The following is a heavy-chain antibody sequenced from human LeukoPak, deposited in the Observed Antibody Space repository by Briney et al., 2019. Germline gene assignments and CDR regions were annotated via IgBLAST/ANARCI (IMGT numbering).Heavy chain of an antibody. CDR1: GFIFSDYY. CDR3: ARLARRDLPYYYMDV. D-gene: IGHD3-16*01. J-gene: IGHJ6*03. Sequence: GGSLRLSCAASGFIFSDYYMSWIRQAPGKGLVWLTWISSSGAIIYDAHSVKGRFTISRDNAKDSPYLQIINLRADDTAVYYCARLARRDLPYYYMDVWGKGTTVSVSS. CDR2: ISSSGAII. V-gene: IGHV3-11*01.